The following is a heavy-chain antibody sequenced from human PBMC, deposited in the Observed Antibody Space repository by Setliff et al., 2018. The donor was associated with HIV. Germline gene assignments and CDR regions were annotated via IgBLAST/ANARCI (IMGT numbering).Heavy chain of an antibody. CDR1: GGSFSNYY. CDR3: AAFLVSPVTTQDY. Sequence: SETLSLTCTVYGGSFSNYYTNWIRQPPGKGLEWIGELSPSGTTRPNPSLQSRVIISLDTSKNQFSLKLTSVTAADTAMYYCAAFLVSPVTTQDYWGQGMLVTVSS. J-gene: IGHJ4*02. CDR2: LSPSGTT. V-gene: IGHV4-34*01. D-gene: IGHD4-17*01.